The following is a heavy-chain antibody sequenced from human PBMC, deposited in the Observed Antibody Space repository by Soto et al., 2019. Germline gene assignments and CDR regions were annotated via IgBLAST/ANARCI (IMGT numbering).Heavy chain of an antibody. V-gene: IGHV3-33*01. J-gene: IGHJ4*02. Sequence: QSGGCVRRACAASGFTLSRYGMHGVRQAPGKGLEWVAGIWYDGSNKYYADSVKGRFTISRDNSKNTLYLQMNSLRAEDTAVYYCARDPAHYYDRSGYPQAPSDYWGQGT. CDR3: ARDPAHYYDRSGYPQAPSDY. CDR2: IWYDGSNK. D-gene: IGHD3-22*01. CDR1: GFTLSRYG.